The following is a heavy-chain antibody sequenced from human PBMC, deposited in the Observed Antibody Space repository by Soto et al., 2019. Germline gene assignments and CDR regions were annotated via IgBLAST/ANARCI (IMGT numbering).Heavy chain of an antibody. V-gene: IGHV1-18*01. J-gene: IGHJ5*02. CDR3: XXXXPPFDP. Sequence: QVQLVQSGAEVKKPGASVKVSCKASGYTFTSYGISWVRQAPGQGLEWMGWINAYNGNTNYAQKLQGRVTMTTDTSTSTXXXXXXXXXXXXXXXXXXXXXXPPFDPWGQGTLVTXXS. CDR1: GYTFTSYG. CDR2: INAYNGNT.